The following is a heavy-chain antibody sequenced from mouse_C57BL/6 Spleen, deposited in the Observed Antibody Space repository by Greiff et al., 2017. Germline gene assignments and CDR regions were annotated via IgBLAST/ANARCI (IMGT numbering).Heavy chain of an antibody. J-gene: IGHJ2*01. Sequence: QVQLKESGAELVRPGTSVKVSCKASGYAFTNYLIEWVKQRPGQGLEWIGVINPGSGGTNYNEKFKGKATLTADKSSSTAYMQLSSLTSEDSAVYFCARQTIVTNYFDYWGQGTTLTVSS. CDR3: ARQTIVTNYFDY. CDR2: INPGSGGT. D-gene: IGHD2-5*01. CDR1: GYAFTNYL. V-gene: IGHV1-54*01.